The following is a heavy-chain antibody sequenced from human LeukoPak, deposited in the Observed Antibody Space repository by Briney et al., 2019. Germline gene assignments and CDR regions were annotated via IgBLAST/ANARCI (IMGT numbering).Heavy chain of an antibody. V-gene: IGHV1-18*01. CDR2: ISAYNGNT. CDR1: GYTFTSYG. Sequence: ASVKVSCKASGYTFTSYGISWVRQAPGQGLEWMGWISAYNGNTNYAQKLQGRVAMTTDTSTSTAYMELRSLRSDDTAVYYCARDADSVRGRRWFDPWGQGTLVTVSS. D-gene: IGHD3-10*01. J-gene: IGHJ5*02. CDR3: ARDADSVRGRRWFDP.